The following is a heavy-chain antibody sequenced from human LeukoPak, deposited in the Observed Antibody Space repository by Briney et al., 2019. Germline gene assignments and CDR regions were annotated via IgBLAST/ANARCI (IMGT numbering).Heavy chain of an antibody. Sequence: SETLSLTCTVSGGSISSHYWSWIRQPPGKGLEWIGYIYYSGSTNYNPSLKSRVTISVDTSKNQFSLKLSSVTAADTAVYYCASGQGISAYNYWGQGTLVTVSS. D-gene: IGHD2-2*02. CDR3: ASGQGISAYNY. CDR2: IYYSGST. V-gene: IGHV4-59*11. CDR1: GGSISSHY. J-gene: IGHJ4*02.